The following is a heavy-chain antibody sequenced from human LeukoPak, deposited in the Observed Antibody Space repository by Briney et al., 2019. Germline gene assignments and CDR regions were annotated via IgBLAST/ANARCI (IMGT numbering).Heavy chain of an antibody. J-gene: IGHJ4*02. CDR3: ARDLDY. CDR2: IKEDGSQK. CDR1: GFTFSSYA. V-gene: IGHV3-7*04. Sequence: GRSLRLSCAASGFTFSSYAMHWVRQAPGNGLEWVANIKEDGSQKFYVDSVKGRFTISRDNAKNSLYLQMDSLRAEDTAVYYCARDLDYWGQGTLVTVSS.